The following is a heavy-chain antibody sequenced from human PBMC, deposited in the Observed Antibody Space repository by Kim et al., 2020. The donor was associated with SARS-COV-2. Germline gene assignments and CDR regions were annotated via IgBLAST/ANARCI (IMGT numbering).Heavy chain of an antibody. CDR2: ISYDGSNK. CDR3: AKDLYRSIAAAGTGYYYGMDV. CDR1: GFTFSSYG. D-gene: IGHD6-13*01. J-gene: IGHJ6*02. Sequence: GGSLRLSCAASGFTFSSYGMHWVRQAPGKGLEWVAVISYDGSNKYYADSVKGRFTISRDNSKNTLYLQMNSLRAEDTAVYYCAKDLYRSIAAAGTGYYYGMDVWGQGTTVTVSS. V-gene: IGHV3-30*18.